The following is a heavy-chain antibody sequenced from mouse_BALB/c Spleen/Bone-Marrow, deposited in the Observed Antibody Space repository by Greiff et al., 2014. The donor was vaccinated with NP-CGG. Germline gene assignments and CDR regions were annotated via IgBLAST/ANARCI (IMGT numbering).Heavy chain of an antibody. CDR3: AREVDGWYYFDY. D-gene: IGHD2-3*01. CDR2: ISSGGST. V-gene: IGHV5-6-5*01. J-gene: IGHJ2*01. CDR1: GFTFSSYA. Sequence: EVQVVESGGGLVKPGGSLKLSCAASGFTFSSYAMSRVRQTPEKRLEWVASISSGGSTYYPDSVKGRFTISRDNARNILYLQMSSLRSEDTAMYYCAREVDGWYYFDYWGQGTTLTVSS.